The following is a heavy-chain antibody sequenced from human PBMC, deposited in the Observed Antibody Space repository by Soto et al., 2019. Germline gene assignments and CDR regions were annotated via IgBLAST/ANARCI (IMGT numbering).Heavy chain of an antibody. Sequence: GESLKISCKGSGYIFANDWIAWVRQKPGKGLEWMGRIDPSDSQTYYSPSFRGHVTISVTKSITTVFLQWSSLRASDTAMYYCARQIYDSDTGPNFQYYFDSWGQGTPVTVSS. CDR3: ARQIYDSDTGPNFQYYFDS. CDR1: GYIFANDW. D-gene: IGHD3-22*01. V-gene: IGHV5-10-1*01. J-gene: IGHJ4*02. CDR2: IDPSDSQT.